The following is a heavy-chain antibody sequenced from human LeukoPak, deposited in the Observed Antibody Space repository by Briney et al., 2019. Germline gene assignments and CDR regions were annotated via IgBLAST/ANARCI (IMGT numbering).Heavy chain of an antibody. CDR1: GYSFTGHY. J-gene: IGHJ3*02. V-gene: IGHV1-2*02. D-gene: IGHD3-10*01. CDR3: ARNLWFGESSDAFDM. CDR2: INPKSGGT. Sequence: GASVKVSCKASGYSFTGHYMHWVRQAPGQGLEWMGWINPKSGGTNYAQKFQGRVTMTRDTSISTAYMDMSSLRSDDTAVYYCARNLWFGESSDAFDMWGKGQWSPSLQ.